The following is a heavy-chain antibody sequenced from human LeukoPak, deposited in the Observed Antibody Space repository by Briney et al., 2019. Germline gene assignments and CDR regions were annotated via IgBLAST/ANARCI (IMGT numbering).Heavy chain of an antibody. CDR2: IYYSGST. V-gene: IGHV4-39*07. Sequence: PSETLSLTCTVSGGSISSSSYYWGWIRQPPGKGLEWIGSIYYSGSTYYNPSLKSRVTISVDTSKNQFSLKLSSVTAADTAVYYCARKGVIYYDSSGYPYYFDYWGQGTLVTVSS. D-gene: IGHD3-22*01. J-gene: IGHJ4*02. CDR1: GGSISSSSYY. CDR3: ARKGVIYYDSSGYPYYFDY.